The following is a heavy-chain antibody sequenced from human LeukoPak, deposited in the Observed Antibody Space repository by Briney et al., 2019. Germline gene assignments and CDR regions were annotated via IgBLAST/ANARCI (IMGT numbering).Heavy chain of an antibody. CDR1: GGSISSSRYY. CDR3: ASPCISSGNSNGFDV. Sequence: SSETLSLTCTVSGGSISSSRYYWGWIRQPPGKGLEWIGGISFSGNTYYNPSLRSRVTISVDTSKNQFSLKLSSGTAADTAIYYWASPCISSGNSNGFDVWGEGTMVTASS. V-gene: IGHV4-39*01. J-gene: IGHJ3*01. CDR2: ISFSGNT. D-gene: IGHD6-25*01.